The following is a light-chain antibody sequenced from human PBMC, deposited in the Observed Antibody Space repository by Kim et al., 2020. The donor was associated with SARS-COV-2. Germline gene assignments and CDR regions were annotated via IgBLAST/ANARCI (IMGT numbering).Light chain of an antibody. J-gene: IGLJ3*02. CDR2: GKN. Sequence: LAQTSRIHCRRDSLRSFPANWYQQKPGQAPVLIIYGKNNRPSGIPARFSGSRSENTASLTITGAQAEDAADYYCSSRDTTGNRILFGGGTQLTVL. V-gene: IGLV3-19*01. CDR1: SLRSFP. CDR3: SSRDTTGNRIL.